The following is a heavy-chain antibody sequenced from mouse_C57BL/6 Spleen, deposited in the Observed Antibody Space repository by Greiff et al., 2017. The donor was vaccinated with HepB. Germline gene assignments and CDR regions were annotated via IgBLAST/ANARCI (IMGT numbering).Heavy chain of an antibody. V-gene: IGHV1-63*01. Sequence: VKLQQSGAELVRPGTSVKMSCKASGYTFTNYWIGWAKQRPGHGLEWIGDIYPGGGYTNYNEKFKGKATLTADKSSSTAYMQFSSLTSEDSAIYYCARKLDYYGSSYWYFDVWGTGTTVTVSS. CDR1: GYTFTNYW. D-gene: IGHD1-1*01. CDR3: ARKLDYYGSSYWYFDV. J-gene: IGHJ1*03. CDR2: IYPGGGYT.